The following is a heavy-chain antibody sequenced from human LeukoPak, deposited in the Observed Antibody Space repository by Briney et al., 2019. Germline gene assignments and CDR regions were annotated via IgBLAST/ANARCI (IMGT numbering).Heavy chain of an antibody. Sequence: PSETLSLTCTVSGGSISSYYWSWIRQPPGKGLEWIGYIYYSGSTNYNPSLKSRVTISVDTSKNQFSLKLSSVTAADTAVYYCARTKRITMVRGVKGAFDIWGQGTMVTVSS. CDR1: GGSISSYY. CDR2: IYYSGST. V-gene: IGHV4-59*12. J-gene: IGHJ3*02. D-gene: IGHD3-10*01. CDR3: ARTKRITMVRGVKGAFDI.